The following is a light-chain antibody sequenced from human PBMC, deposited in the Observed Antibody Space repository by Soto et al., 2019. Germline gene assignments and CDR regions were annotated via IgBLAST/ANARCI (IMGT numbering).Light chain of an antibody. V-gene: IGLV2-14*01. J-gene: IGLJ2*01. CDR1: SRDVGGYNY. CDR2: EVS. Sequence: QSALTQPASVSGSPGQSITICCTGTSRDVGGYNYVSWYHQHPGKAPKLMIYEVSNRPSGVSNRFSGSKSGKTASLTISGLQAEDEGDYYCSSYTGSSTLLFGGGTKLTVL. CDR3: SSYTGSSTLL.